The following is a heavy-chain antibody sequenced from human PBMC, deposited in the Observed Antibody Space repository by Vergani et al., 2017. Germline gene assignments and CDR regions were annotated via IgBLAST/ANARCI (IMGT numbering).Heavy chain of an antibody. CDR2: INDIGTT. Sequence: QVQLQQWGAGLLKPSETLSLTCGVHGGSFSVYYWSWIRQSPGKGLEWIGAINDIGTTNYNPSLKSGVTISVDTSKTQFSLRLNSVTAADTAVYYCARFRGPDIVGTAFDHWAQGTLVTVSS. J-gene: IGHJ4*02. V-gene: IGHV4-34*01. CDR1: GGSFSVYY. CDR3: ARFRGPDIVGTAFDH. D-gene: IGHD5-12*01.